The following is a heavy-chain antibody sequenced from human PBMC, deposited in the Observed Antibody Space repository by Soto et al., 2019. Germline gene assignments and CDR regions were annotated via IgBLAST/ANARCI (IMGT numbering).Heavy chain of an antibody. CDR3: ARVARTTVTTDYYYYGMDV. J-gene: IGHJ6*02. CDR2: ISYDGSNK. CDR1: GFTFSSYA. Sequence: GGSLRLSCAASGFTFSSYAMHWVRQAPGKGLEWVAVISYDGSNKYYADSVKGRFTISRDNSKNTLYLQMNSLRAEDTAVYYCARVARTTVTTDYYYYGMDVWGQGTTVTVSS. V-gene: IGHV3-30-3*01. D-gene: IGHD4-17*01.